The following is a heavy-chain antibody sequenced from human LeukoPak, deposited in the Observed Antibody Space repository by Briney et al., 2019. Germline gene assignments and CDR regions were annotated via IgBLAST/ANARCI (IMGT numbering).Heavy chain of an antibody. CDR2: TSAYTGNT. CDR1: GYSFTSSG. Sequence: ASVKVSCKASGYSFTSSGFTWVRQAPGQGLEWMGWTSAYTGNTNYAQKLQGRVTMTTVTSTTTAYMELRSLISDDTAVYYCARIYFGSGSFAFGIWGQGTMVTVSS. D-gene: IGHD3-10*01. J-gene: IGHJ3*02. CDR3: ARIYFGSGSFAFGI. V-gene: IGHV1-18*01.